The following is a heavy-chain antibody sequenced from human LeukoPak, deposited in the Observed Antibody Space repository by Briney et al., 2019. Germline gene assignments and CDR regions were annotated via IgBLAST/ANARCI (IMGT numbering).Heavy chain of an antibody. Sequence: SETLSLTCTVSGGSISSYYWSWIRQPAGKGLEWIGRIYTSGSTNYNPSLKSRVTMSVDTSKNQFSLKLSSVTAADTAVYYCARVQRVGHYDILTGYYTRDYYYGMDVWGQGTTVTLSS. CDR2: IYTSGST. V-gene: IGHV4-4*07. CDR3: ARVQRVGHYDILTGYYTRDYYYGMDV. J-gene: IGHJ6*02. D-gene: IGHD3-9*01. CDR1: GGSISSYY.